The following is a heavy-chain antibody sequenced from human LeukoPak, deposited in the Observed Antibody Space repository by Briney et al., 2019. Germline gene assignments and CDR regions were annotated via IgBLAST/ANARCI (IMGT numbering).Heavy chain of an antibody. Sequence: PGGSLRLSCAASGFTFSSYAMSWVRQAPGKGLEGVSAISGSGGSTYYADSVKGRFTISRDNSKTALYLQMNSLRAEETAVYYCAKDLTGYSSGWYPGDYWGQGTLVTVSS. D-gene: IGHD6-19*01. V-gene: IGHV3-23*01. CDR2: ISGSGGST. CDR3: AKDLTGYSSGWYPGDY. J-gene: IGHJ4*02. CDR1: GFTFSSYA.